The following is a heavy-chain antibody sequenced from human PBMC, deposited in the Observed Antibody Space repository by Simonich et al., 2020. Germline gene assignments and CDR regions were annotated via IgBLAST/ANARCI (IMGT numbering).Heavy chain of an antibody. J-gene: IGHJ4*02. CDR2: INPSVGST. CDR3: ARRHSSSRTFDY. V-gene: IGHV1-46*03. Sequence: QVQLVQSGAEVKKPGASVKVSCKASGYTFTSYYMHWVRQAPGKGLEWREIINPSVGSTSYAQKLQGRVTMTRDTSTSTVYMELSSLRSEDTAVYYCARRHSSSRTFDYWGQGTLVTVSS. D-gene: IGHD6-6*01. CDR1: GYTFTSYY.